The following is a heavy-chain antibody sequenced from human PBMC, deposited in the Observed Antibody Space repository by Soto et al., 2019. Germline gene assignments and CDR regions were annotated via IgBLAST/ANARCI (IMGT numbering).Heavy chain of an antibody. CDR1: GFTFSSYG. Sequence: QVQLVESGGGVVQPGRSLRLSRAASGFTFSSYGMHWVRQAPGKGLEWVAVIWYDGSNKYYADSVKGRFTISRDNSKNTLYLQMNSLRAEDTAVYYCARAPGIAASDWYFDLWGRGTLVTVSS. V-gene: IGHV3-33*01. CDR3: ARAPGIAASDWYFDL. CDR2: IWYDGSNK. J-gene: IGHJ2*01. D-gene: IGHD6-25*01.